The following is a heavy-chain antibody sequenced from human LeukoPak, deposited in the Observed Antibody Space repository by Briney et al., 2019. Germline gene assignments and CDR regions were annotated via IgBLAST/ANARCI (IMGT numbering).Heavy chain of an antibody. CDR2: IRYDGSNK. D-gene: IGHD2-2*01. CDR3: AKGDIVVVPSAPFDY. V-gene: IGHV3-30*02. CDR1: GFTFSSYG. Sequence: GESLRLSCAASGFTFSSYGMHWVRQAPCKGLEWVAFIRYDGSNKYYADSVKGRFTISRDNSKNTLYLQMNSLRAEDTAVYYCAKGDIVVVPSAPFDYWGQGTLVTVSS. J-gene: IGHJ4*02.